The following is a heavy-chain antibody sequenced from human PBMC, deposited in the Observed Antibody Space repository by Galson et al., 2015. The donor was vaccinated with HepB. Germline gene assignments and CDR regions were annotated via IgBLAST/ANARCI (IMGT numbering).Heavy chain of an antibody. J-gene: IGHJ3*02. Sequence: LRLSCAASGFTFSSYWMSWVRQAPGKGLEWEANIKQDGSEKYYVDSVKGRFTISRDNAKNSLYLQMNSLRAEDTAVYYCARDSLGFGGYSYGGSDAFDIWGQGTMVTVSS. D-gene: IGHD5-18*01. CDR2: IKQDGSEK. CDR3: ARDSLGFGGYSYGGSDAFDI. V-gene: IGHV3-7*03. CDR1: GFTFSSYW.